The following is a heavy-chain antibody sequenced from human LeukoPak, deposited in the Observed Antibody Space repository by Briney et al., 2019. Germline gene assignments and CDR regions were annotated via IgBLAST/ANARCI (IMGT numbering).Heavy chain of an antibody. CDR1: GFTFSSYS. D-gene: IGHD6-19*01. CDR2: IRPSGDNT. CDR3: ARVAGWHWFDP. Sequence: GGSPRLSCEASGFTFSSYSMNWVRQAPGRGLEWVSSIRPSGDNTYYGDSVRGRFTTSRDNSKNTVYLQMSNMRVDDTAVYYCARVAGWHWFDPWGQGTLVTVSS. V-gene: IGHV3-23*01. J-gene: IGHJ5*02.